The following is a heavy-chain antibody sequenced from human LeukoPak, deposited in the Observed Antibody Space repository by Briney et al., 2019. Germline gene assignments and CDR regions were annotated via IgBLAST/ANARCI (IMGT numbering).Heavy chain of an antibody. D-gene: IGHD2/OR15-2a*01. J-gene: IGHJ4*02. CDR2: INTDGSIT. V-gene: IGHV3-74*01. Sequence: PGGSLRLSCAASGFTFSTSWMLWVRQAPGKGLVWGSRINTDGSITSHADSVEGRFTISRDNAKNTLYLQMNSLRVEDTAVYYCAKDFYAQPDYWGQGTLVTVSS. CDR1: GFTFSTSW. CDR3: AKDFYAQPDY.